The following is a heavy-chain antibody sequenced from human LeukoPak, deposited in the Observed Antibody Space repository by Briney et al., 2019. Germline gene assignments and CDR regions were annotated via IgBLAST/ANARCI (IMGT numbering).Heavy chain of an antibody. CDR1: GFTFSSYW. D-gene: IGHD2-2*01. V-gene: IGHV3-74*01. J-gene: IGHJ3*02. CDR3: LLGYCSSTSCQHDAFDI. CDR2: INSDGSST. Sequence: GGSLRLSCAAYGFTFSSYWMHWVRQAPGKGLVWVSRINSDGSSTSYADSVKGRFTISRDNAKNTLYLQMNSLRAEDTAVYYCLLGYCSSTSCQHDAFDIWGQGTMVTVSS.